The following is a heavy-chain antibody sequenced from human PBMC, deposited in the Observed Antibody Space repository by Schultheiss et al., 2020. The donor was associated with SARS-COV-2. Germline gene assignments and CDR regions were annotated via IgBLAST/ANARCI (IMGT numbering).Heavy chain of an antibody. CDR2: ISSSSSYI. J-gene: IGHJ4*02. CDR3: ASRLYCGGDCYLVR. V-gene: IGHV3-21*01. CDR1: GFTFSRYW. D-gene: IGHD2-21*01. Sequence: GGSLRLSCAASGFTFSRYWMHWVRQAPGKGLEWVSSISSSSSYIYYADSVKGRFTISRDNAKNSLYLQMNSLRAEDTAVYYCASRLYCGGDCYLVRWGQGTLVTVSS.